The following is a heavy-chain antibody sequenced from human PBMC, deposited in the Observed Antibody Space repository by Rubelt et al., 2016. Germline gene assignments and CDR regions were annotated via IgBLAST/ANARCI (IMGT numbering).Heavy chain of an antibody. CDR2: IYYSGST. D-gene: IGHD3-3*01. V-gene: IGHV4-59*01. Sequence: QVQLQESGPGLVKPPQTLSLTCTVSGGSISSYYWSWIRQPPGKGLEWIGYIYYSGSTNYNPSLKSRVTISVDTSKNQFALKLSSVTATDTAVYYCARGGTYYDFCSGDVWGQGTTVTVS. CDR1: GGSISSYY. J-gene: IGHJ6*02. CDR3: ARGGTYYDFCSGDV.